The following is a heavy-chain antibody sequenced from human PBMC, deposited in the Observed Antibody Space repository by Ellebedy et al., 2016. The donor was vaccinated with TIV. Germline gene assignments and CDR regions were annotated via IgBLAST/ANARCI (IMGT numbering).Heavy chain of an antibody. CDR2: IKEDGSEA. CDR1: GFIVSSKY. V-gene: IGHV3-7*03. D-gene: IGHD2-2*01. CDR3: ARAGGRHSTGSGFY. Sequence: PGGSLRLSCVVSGFIVSSKYMSWVRQAPGKGLEWVANIKEDGSEAYYVDSVKGRFTISRDNAKNSLYLQMSNLRAEDTAVFYCARAGGRHSTGSGFYWGQGTRVTVST. J-gene: IGHJ4*02.